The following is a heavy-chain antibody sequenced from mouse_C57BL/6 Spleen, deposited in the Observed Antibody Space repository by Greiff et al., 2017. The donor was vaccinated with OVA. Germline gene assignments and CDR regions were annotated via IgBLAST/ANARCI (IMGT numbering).Heavy chain of an antibody. CDR2: INPNYGTT. Sequence: EVQLQQSGPELVKPGASVKISCKASGYSFTDYNMNWVKQSNGKSLGWIGVINPNYGTTSYNQKFKGKATLTVDQPSSTAYMQLNSLTSEDSAVYYCARWGNYDDYAMDYWGQGTSVTVSS. V-gene: IGHV1-39*01. CDR3: ARWGNYDDYAMDY. J-gene: IGHJ4*01. CDR1: GYSFTDYN. D-gene: IGHD2-1*01.